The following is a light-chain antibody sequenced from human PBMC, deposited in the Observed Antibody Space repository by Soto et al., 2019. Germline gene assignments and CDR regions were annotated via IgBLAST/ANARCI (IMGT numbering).Light chain of an antibody. J-gene: IGKJ2*01. CDR1: QSIDTY. Sequence: DIQMTQSPSSLSASVGDRVTITCRASQSIDTYLNWYQQKPGTAPKLLIYAASSLQSGGPSRFSGRGSGTDFTLTISSLQPEDFATYYCQQSYSTPMYTFGQGTKVDIK. CDR3: QQSYSTPMYT. CDR2: AAS. V-gene: IGKV1-39*01.